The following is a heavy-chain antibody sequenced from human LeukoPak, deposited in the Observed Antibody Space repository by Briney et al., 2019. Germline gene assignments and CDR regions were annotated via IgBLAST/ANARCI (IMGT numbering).Heavy chain of an antibody. Sequence: GGSLRLSCAASGFTFSDYYMSWIRQAPGKGLEWVSHTSSDTDYTNYAASVKGRFTISRDNAKNSLYLQMNSLTADDTAVYYCGREFLGGGAIRGVIEAFDYWGQGTPVTVSS. D-gene: IGHD3-10*01. J-gene: IGHJ4*02. CDR3: GREFLGGGAIRGVIEAFDY. CDR2: TSSDTDYT. V-gene: IGHV3-11*05. CDR1: GFTFSDYY.